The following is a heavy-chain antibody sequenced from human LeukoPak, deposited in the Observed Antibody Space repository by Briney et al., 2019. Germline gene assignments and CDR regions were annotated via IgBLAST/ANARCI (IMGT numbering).Heavy chain of an antibody. D-gene: IGHD3-3*02. J-gene: IGHJ6*03. CDR1: GGSISSYY. Sequence: PSETLSLTCTVSGGSISSYYWSWIRQPPGKGLEWIGYIYYSGSTNYNPSLKSRVTISVDTSKNQFSLKLSSVTAADTAVYYCARDSGDIFGVAPTHFRYYYMDVWGKGTTVTVSS. CDR2: IYYSGST. CDR3: ARDSGDIFGVAPTHFRYYYMDV. V-gene: IGHV4-59*01.